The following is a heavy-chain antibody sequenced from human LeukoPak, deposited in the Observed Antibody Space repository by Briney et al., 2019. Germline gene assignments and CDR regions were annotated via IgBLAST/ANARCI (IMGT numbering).Heavy chain of an antibody. D-gene: IGHD1-26*01. CDR2: IYYSRST. J-gene: IGHJ6*03. V-gene: IGHV4-59*02. CDR1: GGSVSSYY. Sequence: SETLSLTCTVSGGSVSSYYWSWIRQPPGKGLEWIGYIYYSRSTNYNPSLKSRVTISVDTSKNQFSLKLSSVTAADTAVYYCARGNIVGATNYYYYYMDVWGKGTTVTVSS. CDR3: ARGNIVGATNYYYYYMDV.